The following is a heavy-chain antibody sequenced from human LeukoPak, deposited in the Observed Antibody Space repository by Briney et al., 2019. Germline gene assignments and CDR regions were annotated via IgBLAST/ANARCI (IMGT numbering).Heavy chain of an antibody. J-gene: IGHJ3*02. V-gene: IGHV4-59*01. D-gene: IGHD3-22*01. Sequence: SETLSLTCTVSGGSISSYYWSWIRQPPGKGLEWIGYIYYSGSTNYNPSLKSRVTISVDTSKNQFSLKLSSVTAADTAVYYCASPLADYYDSSGGYAFDIWGQGTMVTVSS. CDR2: IYYSGST. CDR3: ASPLADYYDSSGGYAFDI. CDR1: GGSISSYY.